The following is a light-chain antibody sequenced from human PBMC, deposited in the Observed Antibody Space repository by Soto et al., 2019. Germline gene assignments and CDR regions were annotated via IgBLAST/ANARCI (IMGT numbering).Light chain of an antibody. CDR1: QSISSY. CDR2: AAS. V-gene: IGKV1-39*01. CDR3: QQSYSTQYT. Sequence: DIQMTQSPSSLSSSVGDRVTITCRASQSISSYLNWYQQKPGKAPTILIYAASSLQGGVPSRFSGSGSGTDFTLTISSLQPEDFATYYCQQSYSTQYTFGQGTKLEIK. J-gene: IGKJ2*01.